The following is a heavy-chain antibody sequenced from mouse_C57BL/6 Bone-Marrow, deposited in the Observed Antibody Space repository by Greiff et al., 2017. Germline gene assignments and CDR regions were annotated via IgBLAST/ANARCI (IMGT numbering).Heavy chain of an antibody. CDR1: GYTFTSYW. CDR3: AETGRVFDY. D-gene: IGHD4-1*01. Sequence: QVQLQQPGAELVKPGASVKLSCKASGYTFTSYWMHWVKQRPGQGLEWIGMIHPSRGSTHYNEKFKRKATLTVDKSSSTAYMQLSSLTSEDSAVYYCAETGRVFDYWGQGTTLTVSS. CDR2: IHPSRGST. V-gene: IGHV1-64*01. J-gene: IGHJ2*01.